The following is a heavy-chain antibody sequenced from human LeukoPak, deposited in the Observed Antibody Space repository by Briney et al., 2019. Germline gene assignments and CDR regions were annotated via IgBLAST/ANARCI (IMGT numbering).Heavy chain of an antibody. CDR2: INPNSGGT. CDR1: GYTFTGYY. V-gene: IGHV1-2*02. D-gene: IGHD2-2*02. J-gene: IGHJ4*02. CDR3: ARDVTDIVVVPAAIGEYRYYFDY. Sequence: GASVKVSCKASGYTFTGYYMHWVRQAPGQGLEWMGWINPNSGGTNYAQKFQGRVTMTRDTSISTAYMELSRLRSDDTAVYYCARDVTDIVVVPAAIGEYRYYFDYWGQGTLVTVSS.